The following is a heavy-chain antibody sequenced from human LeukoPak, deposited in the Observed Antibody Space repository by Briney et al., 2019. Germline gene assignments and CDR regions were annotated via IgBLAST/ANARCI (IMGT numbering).Heavy chain of an antibody. D-gene: IGHD6-19*01. J-gene: IGHJ6*03. CDR1: GGSFSGYY. CDR3: ARDRSGWYPYYYYMDV. V-gene: IGHV4-59*12. CDR2: IHYSGST. Sequence: SETLSLTCAVYGGSFSGYYWSWIRQPPGKGLEWIGYIHYSGSTNYNPSLKSRVTISVDTSKNQFSLKLSSVTAADTAVYYCARDRSGWYPYYYYMDVWGKGTTVTVSS.